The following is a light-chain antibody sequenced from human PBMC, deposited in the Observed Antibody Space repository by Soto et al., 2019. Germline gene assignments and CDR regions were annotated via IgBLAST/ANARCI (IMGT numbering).Light chain of an antibody. CDR3: QQYGNFPYT. CDR2: RAS. J-gene: IGKJ2*01. CDR1: QTIYSN. V-gene: IGKV3-15*01. Sequence: IMMTQSPATLSVSLGERATLSCRAGQTIYSNVAWYQQRPGQAPRLLIYRASTRATGVPARFSGSGSGTEFTLTISSLQSEDFAVYYCQQYGNFPYTFGPGTKVDIK.